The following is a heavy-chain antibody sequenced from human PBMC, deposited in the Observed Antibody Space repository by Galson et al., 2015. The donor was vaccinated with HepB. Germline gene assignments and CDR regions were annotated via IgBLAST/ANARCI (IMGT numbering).Heavy chain of an antibody. CDR1: GYTFTSYD. D-gene: IGHD6-19*01. CDR2: MNPNSGST. CDR3: ARAAPVIPGIAVAATDYYYGMDV. V-gene: IGHV1-8*01. Sequence: SVKVSCKASGYTFTSYDINWVRQATGQGLEWMGWMNPNSGSTGYAQKFQGRVTMTRNTSISTAYMELSSLRSEDTAVYYCARAAPVIPGIAVAATDYYYGMDVWGQGTTVTVSS. J-gene: IGHJ6*02.